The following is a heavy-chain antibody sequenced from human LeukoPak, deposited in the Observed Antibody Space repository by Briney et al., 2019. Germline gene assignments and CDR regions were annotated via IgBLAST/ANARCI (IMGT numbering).Heavy chain of an antibody. Sequence: GGSLRLSCAASGFAFSNFAMSWVRQAPGKGLEWVSSISSSSSYIYYADSVKGRFTISRDNAKNSLYLQMNSLRAEDTAVYYCARNQKWGQGTLVTVSS. CDR2: ISSSSSYI. V-gene: IGHV3-21*01. D-gene: IGHD1-14*01. CDR1: GFAFSNFA. CDR3: ARNQK. J-gene: IGHJ4*02.